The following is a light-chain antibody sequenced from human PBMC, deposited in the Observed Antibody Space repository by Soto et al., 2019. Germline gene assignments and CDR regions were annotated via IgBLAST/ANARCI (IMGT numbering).Light chain of an antibody. CDR1: SDSVSASHF. Sequence: QTVVTQEPSFSVSPGGTVTLTCGLSSDSVSASHFPSWYQQTPGQAPRTLIYNTNTRSSGVPDRFSGSILGNRAALTLSGAQPEDEADYYCFLSYSGTNWVFGGGTKVTVL. V-gene: IGLV8-61*01. J-gene: IGLJ3*02. CDR3: FLSYSGTNWV. CDR2: NTN.